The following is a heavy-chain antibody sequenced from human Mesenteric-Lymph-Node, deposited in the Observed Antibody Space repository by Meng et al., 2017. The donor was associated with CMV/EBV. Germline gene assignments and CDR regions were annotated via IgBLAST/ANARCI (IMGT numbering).Heavy chain of an antibody. CDR2: IGTGGDT. Sequence: GESLKISCAASGFAFSSYALHWVRRAPGKGLEWVSAIGTGGDTYYADSVMGRFTISRDNAKKSLYLQMNSLIAEDMAVYYCARAGRKGSYGYYYYGMDVWGQGTTVTVSS. CDR1: GFAFSSYA. J-gene: IGHJ6*02. CDR3: ARAGRKGSYGYYYYGMDV. D-gene: IGHD5-18*01. V-gene: IGHV3-47*02.